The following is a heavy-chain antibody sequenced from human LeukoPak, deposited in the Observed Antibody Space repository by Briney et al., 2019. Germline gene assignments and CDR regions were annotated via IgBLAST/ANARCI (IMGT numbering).Heavy chain of an antibody. CDR2: IYTSGST. D-gene: IGHD6-25*01. J-gene: IGHJ1*01. CDR1: GGSISSGGYY. V-gene: IGHV4-61*02. CDR3: ARGPSSGLYFQH. Sequence: SETMSLTCTVSGGSISSGGYYWSWIRQPAGKGLEWIGRIYTSGSTNYNPSLKSRVTISVDTSKNQFSLKLSSVTAADTAVYYCARGPSSGLYFQHWGQGTLVTVSS.